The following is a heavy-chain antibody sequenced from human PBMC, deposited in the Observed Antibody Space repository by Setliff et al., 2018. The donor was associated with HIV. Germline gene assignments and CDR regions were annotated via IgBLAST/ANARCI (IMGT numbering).Heavy chain of an antibody. CDR3: ARDRPKWEPLSAVDY. CDR1: GFTFSDYY. V-gene: IGHV3-11*04. Sequence: GGSLRLSCAASGFTFSDYYMSRIRQAPGKGLEWVSYISSRGSTIYYADSVKGRFTISRDNAKNSLYLQMNSLRAEDTAVYYCARDRPKWEPLSAVDYWGQGTLVTVSS. CDR2: ISSRGSTI. J-gene: IGHJ4*02. D-gene: IGHD1-26*01.